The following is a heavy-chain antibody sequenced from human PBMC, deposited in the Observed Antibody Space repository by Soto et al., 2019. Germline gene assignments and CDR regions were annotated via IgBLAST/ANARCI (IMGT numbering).Heavy chain of an antibody. CDR2: INPNSGGT. CDR1: GYIFTDYY. Sequence: GASVKVSCKASGYIFTDYYMHWVRQAPGQELGWMGRINPNSGGTNYAQKFQGRVTMTRDTSISTAYMELSRLRSDDTAVYYCARDCCGGSYYGRPTDANDAFDIWGQGTMVTVSS. V-gene: IGHV1-2*06. CDR3: ARDCCGGSYYGRPTDANDAFDI. J-gene: IGHJ3*02. D-gene: IGHD1-26*01.